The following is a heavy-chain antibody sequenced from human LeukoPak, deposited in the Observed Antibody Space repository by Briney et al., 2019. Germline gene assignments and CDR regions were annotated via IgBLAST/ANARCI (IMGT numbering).Heavy chain of an antibody. CDR2: INQGGSEK. V-gene: IGHV3-7*01. D-gene: IGHD3-22*01. CDR1: GFTFSSYG. J-gene: IGHJ4*02. CDR3: LRENHDSGWSFDY. Sequence: GGSLRLSCSAPGFTFSSYGMNWVRQAPGKGLEWVANINQGGSEKYYVDSVKGRFTISKDNAKNSLYLEMNSLRAEDTAVYYCLRENHDSGWSFDYWGQGTLVTVSS.